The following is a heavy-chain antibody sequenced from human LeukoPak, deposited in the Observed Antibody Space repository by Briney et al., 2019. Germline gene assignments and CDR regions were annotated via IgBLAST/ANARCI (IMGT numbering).Heavy chain of an antibody. Sequence: GGSLRLSCAASGFTFSSYGMHWVRQAPGKGLEWVAVISYDGSNKYYADSVKGRFTISRDNSKNTLYLQMNSLRAEDTAVYYCAKTSNSPDHYYYYGMDVWGQGTTVTVSS. J-gene: IGHJ6*02. V-gene: IGHV3-30*18. CDR3: AKTSNSPDHYYYYGMDV. CDR2: ISYDGSNK. D-gene: IGHD6-6*01. CDR1: GFTFSSYG.